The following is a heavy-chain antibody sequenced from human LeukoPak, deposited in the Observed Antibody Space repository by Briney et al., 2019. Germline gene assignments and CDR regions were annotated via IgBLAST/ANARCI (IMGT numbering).Heavy chain of an antibody. J-gene: IGHJ4*02. V-gene: IGHV4-4*02. Sequence: SETLSLTCTVSLDSTTSNFWSWVRQPPGKGLEWIGEIHRSGSPNYNPSLQSRVTISIDRSRNQIALELSSVTAADTAVYYCARAGHCSGGSCYYFDYWGQGTLVTVSS. D-gene: IGHD2-15*01. CDR2: IHRSGSP. CDR3: ARAGHCSGGSCYYFDY. CDR1: LDSTTSNF.